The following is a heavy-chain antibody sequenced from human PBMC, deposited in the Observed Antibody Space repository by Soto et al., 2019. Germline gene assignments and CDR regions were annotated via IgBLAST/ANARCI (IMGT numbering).Heavy chain of an antibody. CDR3: ARSLSSSWYERVEWFAP. D-gene: IGHD6-13*01. Sequence: GASVKVSCKASGYTFTGYYMHWVRQAPGQGLEWMGWINPNSGGTNYAQKFQGWVTMTRDTSISTAYMELSRLRSDDTAVYYCARSLSSSWYERVEWFAPWGQGSLVTVSS. V-gene: IGHV1-2*04. J-gene: IGHJ5*02. CDR1: GYTFTGYY. CDR2: INPNSGGT.